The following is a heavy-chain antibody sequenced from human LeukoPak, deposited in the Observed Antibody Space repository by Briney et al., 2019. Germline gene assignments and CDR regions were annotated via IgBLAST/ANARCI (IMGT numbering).Heavy chain of an antibody. D-gene: IGHD2-2*01. CDR2: IYYSGST. Sequence: PSQTLSLTCTVSGGSISSGGYYWRWIRQHPGKGLEWIVYIYYSGSTYYNPSLKSRLTISLYTSKNQFSLKLSSVTAADTAVYYCARSLLLSGDYYFDYWGQGTLVTVSS. CDR1: GGSISSGGYY. CDR3: ARSLLLSGDYYFDY. J-gene: IGHJ4*02. V-gene: IGHV4-31*03.